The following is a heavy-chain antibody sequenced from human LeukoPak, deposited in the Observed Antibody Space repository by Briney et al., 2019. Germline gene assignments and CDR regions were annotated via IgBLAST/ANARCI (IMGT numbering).Heavy chain of an antibody. D-gene: IGHD5-12*01. V-gene: IGHV3-23*01. CDR3: ARDHRYAFDN. J-gene: IGHJ4*01. CDR2: ISGSGGST. CDR1: GFTFSSYA. Sequence: PGGSLRLSCAASGFTFSSYAMSWVRQAPGKGLEWVSAISGSGGSTYYADSVKGRFTISRDNPKNTLYLQMNSLRVEDTAMYYCARDHRYAFDNWGHGTLVTVSS.